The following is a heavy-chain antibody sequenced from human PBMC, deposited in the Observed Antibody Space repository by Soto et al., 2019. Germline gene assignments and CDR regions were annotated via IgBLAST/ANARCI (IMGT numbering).Heavy chain of an antibody. V-gene: IGHV3-23*01. CDR3: VKNSGWFNS. J-gene: IGHJ5*01. D-gene: IGHD3-10*01. CDR2: IYGDGRTT. CDR1: GFIFITTD. Sequence: PWGSLRLSCEASGFIFITTDMICVRQAPGKCLEWVSTIYGDGRTTYYADSVRGRFSISRDNSKNMVYLQMDSLRVDDTAIYYCVKNSGWFNSWGQGSLVTVSS.